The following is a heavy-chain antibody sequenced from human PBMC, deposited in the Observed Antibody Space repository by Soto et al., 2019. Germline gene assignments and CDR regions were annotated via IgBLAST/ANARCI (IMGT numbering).Heavy chain of an antibody. CDR2: IYYSGST. D-gene: IGHD1-26*01. CDR1: GGSISSYY. Sequence: SETLSLTCTVSGGSISSYYWSWIRQPPGKGLEWIGYIYYSGSTNYNPSLKSRVTISVDTSKNQFSLKLSSVTAADTAVYYCARVNVGATGYYGMDVWGQGTTVTVSS. V-gene: IGHV4-59*01. J-gene: IGHJ6*02. CDR3: ARVNVGATGYYGMDV.